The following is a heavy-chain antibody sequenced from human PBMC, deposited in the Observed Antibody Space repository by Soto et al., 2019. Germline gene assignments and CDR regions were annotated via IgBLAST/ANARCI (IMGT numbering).Heavy chain of an antibody. Sequence: QVQLQESGPGLVKPAETLSLTCTVSGGSVSSDTHYWSWIRQPPGKRLEWMGFIDSSGSTNYNPSLKSRVTMSVDTSKNQFSLRLRSVIVADTAVYHCARFVRSCSGTTCYTRADVWGQGTTVTVSS. D-gene: IGHD2-2*02. J-gene: IGHJ6*02. V-gene: IGHV4-61*01. CDR3: ARFVRSCSGTTCYTRADV. CDR1: GGSVSSDTHY. CDR2: IDSSGST.